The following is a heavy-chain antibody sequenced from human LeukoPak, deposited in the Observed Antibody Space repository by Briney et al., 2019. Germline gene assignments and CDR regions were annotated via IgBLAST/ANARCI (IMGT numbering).Heavy chain of an antibody. CDR2: IYYSGST. Sequence: SETLSLTCTVSGGSISSSNYYWGWIRQPPGEGLEWIGYIYYSGSTYYNPSLKSRVTMSVDTSKNQFSLKLSSVTAADTAVYYCARRVYGSGNHFDYWGQGTLVTVSS. CDR1: GGSISSSNYY. J-gene: IGHJ4*02. CDR3: ARRVYGSGNHFDY. V-gene: IGHV4-39*07. D-gene: IGHD3-10*01.